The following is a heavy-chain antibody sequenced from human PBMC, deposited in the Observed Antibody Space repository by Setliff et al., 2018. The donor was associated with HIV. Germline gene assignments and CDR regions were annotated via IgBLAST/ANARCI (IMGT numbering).Heavy chain of an antibody. D-gene: IGHD6-19*01. J-gene: IGHJ5*02. CDR3: ARDGMYSNGWTDH. CDR1: GFTFSSHG. Sequence: GGSLRLSCAASGFTFSSHGMHWVRQTPGKGLEWVAFTVIDGTYTFYADSVKGRFTISRDNAKNSLYLQMNSLRSDDTAVYFCARDGMYSNGWTDHWGQGTLVTVSS. V-gene: IGHV3-21*04. CDR2: TVIDGTYT.